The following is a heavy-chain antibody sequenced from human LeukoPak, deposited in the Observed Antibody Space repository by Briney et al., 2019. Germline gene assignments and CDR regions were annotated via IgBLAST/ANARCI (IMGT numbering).Heavy chain of an antibody. CDR2: IYSGGST. J-gene: IGHJ4*02. Sequence: GGSLRLSCAASGFTVSSNYMSWVRQAPGKGLEWVSVIYSGGSTYYADSVKGRFTISRDNSKNTLYLQMNSLRAEDTAVYYCAKDPEVFYDSSGYIDYWGQGTLVTVSS. CDR1: GFTVSSNY. D-gene: IGHD3-22*01. V-gene: IGHV3-53*01. CDR3: AKDPEVFYDSSGYIDY.